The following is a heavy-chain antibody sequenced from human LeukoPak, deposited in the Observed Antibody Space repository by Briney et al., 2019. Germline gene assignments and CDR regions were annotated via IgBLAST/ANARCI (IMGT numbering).Heavy chain of an antibody. Sequence: GGSLRLSCAASGFTFSSYSMNWVRQAPGKGREGVSSIISSSSYIYYADSVKGRFTISRDNAKNSLYLQMNSLRAEDTAVYYCARDSRIQLWLNWGQGTLVTVSS. D-gene: IGHD5-18*01. CDR3: ARDSRIQLWLN. V-gene: IGHV3-21*01. CDR2: IISSSSYI. J-gene: IGHJ4*02. CDR1: GFTFSSYS.